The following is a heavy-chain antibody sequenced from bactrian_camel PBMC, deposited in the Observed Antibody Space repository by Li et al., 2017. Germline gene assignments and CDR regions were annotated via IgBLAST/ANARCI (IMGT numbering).Heavy chain of an antibody. CDR2: IDLDDNT. CDR1: ARHNDYC. D-gene: IGHD4*01. CDR3: VDHNDYGSGTCGG. J-gene: IGHJ4*01. V-gene: IGHV3S53*01. Sequence: VQLVESGGGLVQPGGSLTLSCVAVARHNDYCMGWFRQVPGKEREGVADIDLDDNTSYADSVKGRFTISQDNAKMTVYLQMNSLKPDDTGVYYCVDHNDYGSGTCGGRGQGTQVTVS.